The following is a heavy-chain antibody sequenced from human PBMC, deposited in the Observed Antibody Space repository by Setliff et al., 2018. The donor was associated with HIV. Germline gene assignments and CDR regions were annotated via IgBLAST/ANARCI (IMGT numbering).Heavy chain of an antibody. V-gene: IGHV4-38-2*01. Sequence: KPSETLSLTCSVSGYSMRSGYYGSWIRQPAGKRLEWLGRVYISGSTNYNPSLRGRVAISLDASRHQFSLNLTSVTAADTAIYFCARSPSWALPYFDLWGQGRLVTVSS. J-gene: IGHJ4*02. CDR1: GYSMRSGYY. D-gene: IGHD3-16*01. CDR2: VYISGST. CDR3: ARSPSWALPYFDL.